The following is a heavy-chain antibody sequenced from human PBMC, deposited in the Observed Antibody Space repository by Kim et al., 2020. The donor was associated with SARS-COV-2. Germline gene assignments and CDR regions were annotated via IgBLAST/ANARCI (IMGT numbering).Heavy chain of an antibody. CDR2: FDPEDGET. Sequence: ASVKVSCKVSGYTLTELSMHWVRQAPGKGLEWMGGFDPEDGETIYAQKFQGRVTMTEDTSTDTAYMELSSLRSEDTAVYYCATAPPIAAAGSWFYPWGQGTLVTVSS. D-gene: IGHD6-13*01. CDR3: ATAPPIAAAGSWFYP. V-gene: IGHV1-24*01. CDR1: GYTLTELS. J-gene: IGHJ5*02.